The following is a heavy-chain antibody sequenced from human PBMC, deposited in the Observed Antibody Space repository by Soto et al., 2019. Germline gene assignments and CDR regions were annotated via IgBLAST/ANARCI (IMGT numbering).Heavy chain of an antibody. J-gene: IGHJ4*02. CDR1: GFTFSSYG. CDR3: AREANYDFWSGYTDY. V-gene: IGHV3-33*01. D-gene: IGHD3-3*01. Sequence: QVQLVESGGGVVQPGRSLSLSCAASGFTFSSYGMHWVRQAPGKGLEWVAVIWYDGSNKYYADSVKGRFTISRDNSKNTLYLQMNSLRAEDTAVYYCAREANYDFWSGYTDYWGQGTLVTVSS. CDR2: IWYDGSNK.